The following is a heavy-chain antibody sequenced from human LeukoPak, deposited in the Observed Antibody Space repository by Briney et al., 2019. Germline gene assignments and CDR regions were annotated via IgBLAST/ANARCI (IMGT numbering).Heavy chain of an antibody. CDR2: INPSGGST. D-gene: IGHD1-14*01. CDR1: GYTFTNYY. V-gene: IGHV1-46*01. J-gene: IGHJ5*02. Sequence: GASVNVSCEASGYTFTNYYMHWVRQAPGQGLEWMGLINPSGGSTRYAQKFQGRVTMTRDTSTSTVYMELRSLRSEDTAVYYCGRDHRTGIVAGRMYNHFDPWGQGTLVTVSS. CDR3: GRDHRTGIVAGRMYNHFDP.